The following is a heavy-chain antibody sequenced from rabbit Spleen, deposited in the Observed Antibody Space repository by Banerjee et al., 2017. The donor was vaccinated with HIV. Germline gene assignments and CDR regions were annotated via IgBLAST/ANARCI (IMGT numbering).Heavy chain of an antibody. Sequence: QSLEESGGDLVKPGASLTLTCTASGFSFSDRDVMCWVRQAPGKGLQWIACINASTGKPVYATWASGRFTISRTSSTTVTLRMTSVTAADTATYFCARDGAGGSYFALWGQGTLVTVS. CDR2: INASTGKP. CDR3: ARDGAGGSYFAL. V-gene: IGHV1S40*01. CDR1: GFSFSDRDV. D-gene: IGHD8-1*01. J-gene: IGHJ3*01.